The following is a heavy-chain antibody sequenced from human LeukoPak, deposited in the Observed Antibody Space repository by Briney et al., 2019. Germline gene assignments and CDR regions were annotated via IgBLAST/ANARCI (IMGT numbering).Heavy chain of an antibody. CDR2: MNPNSGNT. J-gene: IGHJ2*01. Sequence: ASVKVSCKASGYTFTSYDINWVRQATGQGLEWMGWMNPNSGNTGYAQKFQGRVTMTRNTSISTAYMELSSLRSEDTAVYYCARRYSSGWFRYFDLWGRGTLVTVSS. V-gene: IGHV1-8*01. CDR3: ARRYSSGWFRYFDL. CDR1: GYTFTSYD. D-gene: IGHD6-19*01.